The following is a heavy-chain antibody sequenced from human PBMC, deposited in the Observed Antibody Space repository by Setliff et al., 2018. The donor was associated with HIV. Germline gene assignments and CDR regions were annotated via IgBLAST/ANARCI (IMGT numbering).Heavy chain of an antibody. V-gene: IGHV4-61*02. CDR2: IYSNGKT. J-gene: IGHJ4*02. CDR3: ARESPDGLDY. Sequence: KPSETLSLTCTVSGASISTTTYYWSWLRQPAGKGLEWIGRIYSNGKTDYNPSLKSRVTISEDTSKNQFSLKVNSVTAADTAMYFCARESPDGLDYWGQGSLVTVSS. D-gene: IGHD2-8*01. CDR1: GASISTTTYY.